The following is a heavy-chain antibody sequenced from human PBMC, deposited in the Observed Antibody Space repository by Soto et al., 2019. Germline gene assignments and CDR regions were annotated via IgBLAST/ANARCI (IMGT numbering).Heavy chain of an antibody. J-gene: IGHJ4*02. CDR2: IYPTGST. Sequence: ETLSLTCTVSGDSFSNYYCNWVRKSAGKGLEWIGRIYPTGSTTYNPSLKSRLTMSVDTSKNQFSLRLTSMTAADTAVYYCARGGYFDSSNYLAYWGLGTLVTVSS. D-gene: IGHD3-22*01. CDR1: GDSFSNYY. CDR3: ARGGYFDSSNYLAY. V-gene: IGHV4-4*07.